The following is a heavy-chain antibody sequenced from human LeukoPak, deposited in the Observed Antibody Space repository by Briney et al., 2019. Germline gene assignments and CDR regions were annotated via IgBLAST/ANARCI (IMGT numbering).Heavy chain of an antibody. J-gene: IGHJ6*03. CDR1: GFTFDDYG. Sequence: GGSLTLSCAASGFTFDDYGMSWVRQAPGKGLEWVSGINWNGGSTGYADSVKGRFTISRDNAKNSLYLQMNSLRAEDTALYHCARMRYCSSTSCYYYYMDVWGKGTTVTVSS. D-gene: IGHD2-2*01. V-gene: IGHV3-20*01. CDR2: INWNGGST. CDR3: ARMRYCSSTSCYYYYMDV.